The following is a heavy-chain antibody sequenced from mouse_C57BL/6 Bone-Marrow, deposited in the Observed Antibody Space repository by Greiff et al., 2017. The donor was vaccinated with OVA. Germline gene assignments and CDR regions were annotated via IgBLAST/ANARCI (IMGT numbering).Heavy chain of an antibody. Sequence: VQLQQSGAELVRPGASVKLSCTASGFNIKDYYMHWVKQRPEQGLEWIGRIDPEDGDTEYAPKFQGKATLTADTSSNTAYLQLSSLTSEDTAVYCCTRYYGSSLDYWGQGTTLTVSS. CDR2: IDPEDGDT. CDR3: TRYYGSSLDY. D-gene: IGHD1-1*01. V-gene: IGHV14-1*01. CDR1: GFNIKDYY. J-gene: IGHJ2*01.